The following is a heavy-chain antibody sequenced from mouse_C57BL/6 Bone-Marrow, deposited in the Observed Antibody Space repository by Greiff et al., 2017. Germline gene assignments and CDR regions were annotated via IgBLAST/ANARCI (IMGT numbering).Heavy chain of an antibody. CDR3: ARFPITTVVVDYARDY. CDR2: INPNYGTT. V-gene: IGHV1-39*01. J-gene: IGHJ4*01. CDR1: GSSFTDYN. Sequence: EVQLQQSGPELVKPGASVKISCKASGSSFTDYNMNWVKQSTGKSLEWIGVINPNYGTTSSNQKFKGKATLTVDQSSSTPYMQLNSLTSEDSAVYYCARFPITTVVVDYARDYWGQGTSVTVSS. D-gene: IGHD1-1*01.